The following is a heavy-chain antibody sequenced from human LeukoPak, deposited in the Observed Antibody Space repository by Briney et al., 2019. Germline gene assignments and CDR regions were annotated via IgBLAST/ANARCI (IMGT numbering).Heavy chain of an antibody. Sequence: SETLSLTCTVSGGSISSSSYYWGWIRQPPGKGLEWIGSIDYSGSTYYNPSLKSRVTISVDTSKNQFSLKLSSVTAADTAVYYCARDRYYYDSRYRDWFDPWGQGTLVTVSS. CDR2: IDYSGST. J-gene: IGHJ5*02. D-gene: IGHD3-22*01. CDR3: ARDRYYYDSRYRDWFDP. V-gene: IGHV4-39*07. CDR1: GGSISSSSYY.